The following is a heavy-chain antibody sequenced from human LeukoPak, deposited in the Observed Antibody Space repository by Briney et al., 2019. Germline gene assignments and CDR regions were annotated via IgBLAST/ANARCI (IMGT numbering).Heavy chain of an antibody. CDR2: ISAYNGNT. V-gene: IGHV1-18*01. CDR3: ARGGYSSGWYGAYDAFDI. J-gene: IGHJ3*02. D-gene: IGHD6-19*01. CDR1: GYTFTSYG. Sequence: ASVKVSCKASGYTFTSYGISWVRQAPGQGLEWMGWISAYNGNTNYAQRLQGRVTMTTDTSTSTAYMELRSLRSDDTAVYYCARGGYSSGWYGAYDAFDIWGQGTMVTVSS.